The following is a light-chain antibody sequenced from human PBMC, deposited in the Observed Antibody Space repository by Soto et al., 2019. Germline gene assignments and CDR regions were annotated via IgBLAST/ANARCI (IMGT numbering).Light chain of an antibody. CDR1: QSISSW. CDR3: QQYNSYWT. J-gene: IGKJ1*01. V-gene: IGKV1-5*01. Sequence: DIQMTQSPSTLSASVGDRVTITCRASQSISSWLAWYQQKPGKAPKLLIYGASSLESGVPSRFSGSGSATEFTLTISSLQPDDFATYYCQQYNSYWTFGQGTKVDIK. CDR2: GAS.